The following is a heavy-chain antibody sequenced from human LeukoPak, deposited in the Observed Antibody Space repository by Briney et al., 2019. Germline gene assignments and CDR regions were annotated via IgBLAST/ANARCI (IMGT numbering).Heavy chain of an antibody. CDR2: ISYDGSNK. Sequence: GGSLRLSCAASGFTFSSYGMHWVRQAPGKGLEWVAVISYDGSNKYYADSVKGRFTISRDNSKNTLYLQMNSPRAEDTAVYYCAKDKGHYDFWSGYPYYFDYWGQGTLVTVSS. D-gene: IGHD3-3*01. J-gene: IGHJ4*02. CDR3: AKDKGHYDFWSGYPYYFDY. V-gene: IGHV3-30*18. CDR1: GFTFSSYG.